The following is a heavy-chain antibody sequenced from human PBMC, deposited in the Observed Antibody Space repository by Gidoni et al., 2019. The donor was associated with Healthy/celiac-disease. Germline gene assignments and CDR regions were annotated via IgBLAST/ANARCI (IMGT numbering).Heavy chain of an antibody. CDR1: GYTFTSYY. Sequence: QVQLVQSGAEVKKPGASVKVSCKAAGYTFTSYYMHWVRQAPGQGLEWMGIINPSGGSTSYAQKCQGRVTMTRDTSTSTVYMELSSLRSEDTAVYYCARYYGYYVLNYYYYGMDVWGQGTTVTVSS. D-gene: IGHD4-17*01. CDR3: ARYYGYYVLNYYYYGMDV. J-gene: IGHJ6*02. CDR2: INPSGGST. V-gene: IGHV1-46*01.